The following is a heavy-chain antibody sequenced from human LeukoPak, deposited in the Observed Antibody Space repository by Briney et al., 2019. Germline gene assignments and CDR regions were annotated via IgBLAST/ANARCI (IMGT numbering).Heavy chain of an antibody. D-gene: IGHD3-3*01. J-gene: IGHJ4*02. CDR3: AGERGSGYY. Sequence: SETLSLTCAVYGGSFSGYYWSWIRQPPGKGLEWIGEINHSGSTNYNPALKSRVTISVDTSKNQFSLKLSSVTAADTAVYYCAGERGSGYYWGQGTLVTVSS. CDR2: INHSGST. CDR1: GGSFSGYY. V-gene: IGHV4-34*01.